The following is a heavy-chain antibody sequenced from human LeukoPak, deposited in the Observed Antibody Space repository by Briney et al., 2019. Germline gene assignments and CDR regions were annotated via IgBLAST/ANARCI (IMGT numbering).Heavy chain of an antibody. Sequence: GGSLRLSCAASGFTFSSYAMNWVRQAPGKGLEWVSTISDSGGSTYYADSVKGRFTISRDNSKNTLYLQMNSLRAEDTAVYYCASGIAVTSPVHWGQGTLVTVSS. V-gene: IGHV3-23*01. J-gene: IGHJ1*01. CDR1: GFTFSSYA. CDR3: ASGIAVTSPVH. CDR2: ISDSGGST. D-gene: IGHD4-11*01.